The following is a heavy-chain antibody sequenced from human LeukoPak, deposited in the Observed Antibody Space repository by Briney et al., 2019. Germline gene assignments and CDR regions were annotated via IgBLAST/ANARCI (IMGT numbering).Heavy chain of an antibody. CDR3: ARVVGVPYFDS. CDR2: SRNKANSYTT. Sequence: GGSLRLSCAASGFTLSDHYMDWVRQAPGKGLEWVGRSRNKANSYTTEYAASVKGRFTISRDDSKNPLYLQMNSLRDEDTAVYYCARVVGVPYFDSWGQGTLVTVSS. CDR1: GFTLSDHY. V-gene: IGHV3-72*01. J-gene: IGHJ4*02. D-gene: IGHD2-2*01.